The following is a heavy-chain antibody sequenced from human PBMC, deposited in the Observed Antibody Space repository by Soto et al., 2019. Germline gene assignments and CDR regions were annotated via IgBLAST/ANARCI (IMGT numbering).Heavy chain of an antibody. CDR1: GFTFSSYW. V-gene: IGHV3-7*01. CDR3: ARDRRTMVRGVIGY. J-gene: IGHJ4*02. D-gene: IGHD3-10*01. CDR2: IKQDGSEK. Sequence: GGSLRLSCAASGFTFSSYWMSWVRQAPGKGLEWVANIKQDGSEKYYVDSVKGRFTISRDNAKNSLYLQMNSLRAEDTAVYYCARDRRTMVRGVIGYWGQGTLVTVSS.